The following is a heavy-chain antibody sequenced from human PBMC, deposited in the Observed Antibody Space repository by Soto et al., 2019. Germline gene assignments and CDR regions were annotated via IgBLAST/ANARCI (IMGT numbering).Heavy chain of an antibody. V-gene: IGHV3-23*01. J-gene: IGHJ2*01. Sequence: EVQLLESGGGLAQPGGSLRLSCAASGFTCSNHGMTWVRQAPGKGLEWVSSVSADGYTTYYADSVRGRLTISKDNSGDTVYVRMTNLRAEDTALYYCAREASVPSFGEFWFFDLWGRGTQVTVSS. CDR3: AREASVPSFGEFWFFDL. D-gene: IGHD3-10*01. CDR2: VSADGYTT. CDR1: GFTCSNHG.